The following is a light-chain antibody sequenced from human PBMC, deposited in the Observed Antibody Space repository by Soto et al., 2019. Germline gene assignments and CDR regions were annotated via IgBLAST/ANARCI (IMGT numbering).Light chain of an antibody. CDR2: DTS. Sequence: QAVVTQEPSLTVSPGGTVTLTCGSSTGAVTSGHYPYWFQQKPGQAPRTLIYDTSNKHSWTPARFSGSLLGGKAALTLSGAQPEDEAEYYCLLSYSGARLYVFGTGTKATV. CDR3: LLSYSGARLYV. CDR1: TGAVTSGHY. J-gene: IGLJ1*01. V-gene: IGLV7-46*01.